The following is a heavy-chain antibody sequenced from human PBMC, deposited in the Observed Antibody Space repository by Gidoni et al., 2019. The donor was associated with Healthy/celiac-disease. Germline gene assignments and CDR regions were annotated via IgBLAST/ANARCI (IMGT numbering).Heavy chain of an antibody. CDR2: IYTSGST. D-gene: IGHD5-12*01. V-gene: IGHV4-61*02. J-gene: IGHJ4*02. CDR3: ARVRGPGYDSGYYFDY. CDR1: GGSISSGIYY. Sequence: QVQLQESGPGLVKPSQTLSLTCTVSGGSISSGIYYWSWIRQPAGKGLEWIGRIYTSGSTNYNPSLKSRVTISVDTSKNQFSLKLSSVTAADTAVYYCARVRGPGYDSGYYFDYWGQGTLVTVSS.